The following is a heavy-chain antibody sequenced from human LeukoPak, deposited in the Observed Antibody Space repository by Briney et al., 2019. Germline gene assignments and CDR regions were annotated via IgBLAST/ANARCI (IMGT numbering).Heavy chain of an antibody. Sequence: ASVKVSCKASGYTFTSYDINWVRQATGQGLKWMGWMNPNSGNTGYAQKFQGRVTMTRNTSISTAYMELSSLRSEDTAVYYCARDWAAAGTGGNWGQGTLVTVSS. CDR1: GYTFTSYD. CDR2: MNPNSGNT. V-gene: IGHV1-8*01. J-gene: IGHJ4*02. D-gene: IGHD6-13*01. CDR3: ARDWAAAGTGGN.